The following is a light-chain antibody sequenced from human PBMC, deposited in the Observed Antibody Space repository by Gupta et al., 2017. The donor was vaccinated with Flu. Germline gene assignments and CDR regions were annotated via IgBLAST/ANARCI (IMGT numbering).Light chain of an antibody. V-gene: IGKV3-15*01. Sequence: GEGATLSCRASQSVNTSLAWYQQKPRQAPRLLIYGASTRATGIPARFSGSGSGTEFTLTVTSLQSEDFAVYYCQQYKSWPPTFGGGTKVEIK. CDR2: GAS. J-gene: IGKJ4*01. CDR3: QQYKSWPPT. CDR1: QSVNTS.